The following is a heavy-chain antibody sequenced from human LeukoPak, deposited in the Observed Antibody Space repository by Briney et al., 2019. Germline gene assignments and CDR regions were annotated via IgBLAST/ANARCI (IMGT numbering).Heavy chain of an antibody. D-gene: IGHD3-9*01. CDR3: ARQTTYYDILTGYASTLYFDY. J-gene: IGHJ4*02. CDR2: IYYSGST. V-gene: IGHV4-39*01. CDR1: GGSISSSSYY. Sequence: SETLSLTCTVSGGSISSSSYYWGWIRQPPGKGLEWIGSIYYSGSTYYNPSLKSRVTISVDTSKNQFSLKLSSVTAADTAVYYCARQTTYYDILTGYASTLYFDYWGQGTLVTVSS.